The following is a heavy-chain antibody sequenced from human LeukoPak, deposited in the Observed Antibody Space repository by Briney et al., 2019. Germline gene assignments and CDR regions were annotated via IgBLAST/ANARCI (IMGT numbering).Heavy chain of an antibody. D-gene: IGHD6-19*01. J-gene: IGHJ4*02. V-gene: IGHV4-59*12. CDR3: ARAGSAERSSPLHY. Sequence: PSGTLSLTCTVSGGSISSYYWSWIRQPPGEGLEWIGYIYHSGSTYYNPSLKSRVTISVDRSKNQFSLKLSSVTAADTAVYYCARAGSAERSSPLHYWGQGTLVTVSS. CDR1: GGSISSYY. CDR2: IYHSGST.